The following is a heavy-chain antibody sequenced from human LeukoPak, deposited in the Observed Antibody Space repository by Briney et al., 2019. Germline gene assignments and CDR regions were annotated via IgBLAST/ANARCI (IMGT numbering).Heavy chain of an antibody. CDR2: ISPSGGST. Sequence: GASVKVSCKAFGYTFTSNYMHWVRQAPGQGPEWMGVISPSGGSTTYAQKFQGRVTLTRDMSTSTDYLELSSLRSEDTAVYYCARDGPKWELLPENYWGQGTLVTVSS. J-gene: IGHJ4*02. CDR1: GYTFTSNY. V-gene: IGHV1-46*01. D-gene: IGHD1-26*01. CDR3: ARDGPKWELLPENY.